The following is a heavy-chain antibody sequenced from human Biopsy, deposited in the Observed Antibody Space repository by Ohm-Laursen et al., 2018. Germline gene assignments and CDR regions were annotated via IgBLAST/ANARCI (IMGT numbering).Heavy chain of an antibody. CDR3: ARATNSTGWPYYYFYGMDV. J-gene: IGHJ6*02. CDR2: IYYSRST. Sequence: SDTLSLTCTVSGGSISSYYWNWIRQPLGKGLEWIGYIYYSRSTNYNPSLKSRVTISVDTSKNQFSLRLNSVTAADTAVYYCARATNSTGWPYYYFYGMDVWGQGTTVTASS. V-gene: IGHV4-59*07. CDR1: GGSISSYY. D-gene: IGHD2/OR15-2a*01.